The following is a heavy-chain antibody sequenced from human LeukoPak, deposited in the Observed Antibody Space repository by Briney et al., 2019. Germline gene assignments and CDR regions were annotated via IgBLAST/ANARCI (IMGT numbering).Heavy chain of an antibody. CDR2: IIPIFGTA. J-gene: IGHJ3*02. CDR3: ASWQMTTVTTLAFDI. CDR1: GGTFSSYA. Sequence: SVKVSCKASGGTFSSYAISWVRQAPGQGLEWMGGIIPIFGTANCAQKFQGRVTITADKSTSTAYMELSSLRSEDTAVYYCASWQMTTVTTLAFDIWGQGTMVTVSS. D-gene: IGHD4-17*01. V-gene: IGHV1-69*06.